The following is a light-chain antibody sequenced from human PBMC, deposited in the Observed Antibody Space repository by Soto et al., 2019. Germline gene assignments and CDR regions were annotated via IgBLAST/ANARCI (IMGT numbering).Light chain of an antibody. V-gene: IGKV3-20*01. CDR3: QQYGSPPHT. CDR2: GAS. J-gene: IGKJ2*01. CDR1: QSISSSF. Sequence: EIVLTQPPGTLSLSPGERATLSCRVSQSISSSFLAWYQQKFGQAPRLLIYGASSRATGIPDRFSGGGSGTDFTLTISRLEPEDFAVYYCQQYGSPPHTFGQGTTLEIK.